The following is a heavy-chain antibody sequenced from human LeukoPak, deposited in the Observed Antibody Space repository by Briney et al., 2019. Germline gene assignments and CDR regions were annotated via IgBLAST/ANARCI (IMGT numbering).Heavy chain of an antibody. CDR2: IYYSGST. CDR1: GGSFSSYY. J-gene: IGHJ4*02. V-gene: IGHV4-39*01. D-gene: IGHD6-19*01. Sequence: SETLSLTCAVYGGSFSSYYWGWIRQPPGKGLEWIGSIYYSGSTYYNPSLKSRVTISVDTSKNQFSLKLSSVTAADTAVYYCASLGGSGWLYYFDYWGQGTLVTVSS. CDR3: ASLGGSGWLYYFDY.